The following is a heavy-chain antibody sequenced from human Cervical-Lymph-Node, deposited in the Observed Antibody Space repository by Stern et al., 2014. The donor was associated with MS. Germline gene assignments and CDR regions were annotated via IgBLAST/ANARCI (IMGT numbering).Heavy chain of an antibody. V-gene: IGHV4-61*02. D-gene: IGHD5-18*01. CDR2: IHPSGSA. CDR1: GGSISSGSDY. J-gene: IGHJ4*02. Sequence: VQLLESGPGLVKPSQTLSLTCNVSGGSISSGSDYWSWLRQPVGKGLQWIGRIHPSGSAYYTPSLKSRVTISTDTSKNQFSLELTSATAADTAIYYCASGYRIFDYWGQGILVTVSS. CDR3: ASGYRIFDY.